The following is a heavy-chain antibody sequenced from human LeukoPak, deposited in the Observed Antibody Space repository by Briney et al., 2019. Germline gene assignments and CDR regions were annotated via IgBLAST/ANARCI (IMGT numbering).Heavy chain of an antibody. CDR1: GGSISSSPYY. V-gene: IGHV4-61*05. CDR2: IYYSGST. J-gene: IGHJ4*02. Sequence: PSETLSLTCTVSGGSISSSPYYWGWIRQPPGKGLEWIGYIYYSGSTNYNPSLKSRVTISVDTSKNQFSLKLSSVTAADTAVYYCARSNTVAGINYWGQGTLVTVSS. CDR3: ARSNTVAGINY. D-gene: IGHD6-19*01.